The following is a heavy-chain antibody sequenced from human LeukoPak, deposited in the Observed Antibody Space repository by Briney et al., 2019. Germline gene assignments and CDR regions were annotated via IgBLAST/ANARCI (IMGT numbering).Heavy chain of an antibody. CDR1: GGSISSYY. V-gene: IGHV4-4*07. CDR3: ARDIRCSSTSCPGGDNWFDP. J-gene: IGHJ5*02. D-gene: IGHD2-2*01. Sequence: SETLSLTRTVSGGSISSYYWSWIRQPAGKGLEWIGRIYTSGSTNYNPSLKSRVTMSVDTSKNQFSLKLSPVTAADTAVYYCARDIRCSSTSCPGGDNWFDPWGQGTLVTVSS. CDR2: IYTSGST.